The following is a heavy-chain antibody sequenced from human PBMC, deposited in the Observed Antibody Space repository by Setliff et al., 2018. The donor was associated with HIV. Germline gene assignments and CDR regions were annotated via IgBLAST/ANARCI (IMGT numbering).Heavy chain of an antibody. CDR3: ARHTTWGSLPLDY. J-gene: IGHJ4*02. CDR2: ITASGGST. Sequence: SGGSLRLSCAASGFTFSSYAMSWVRQAPGKGLEWVSAITASGGSTYYADSVKGRFTISRDNSKNTLYLQMNSLRAEDTAVYYCARHTTWGSLPLDYWGQGTLVTVSS. D-gene: IGHD3-16*01. V-gene: IGHV3-23*01. CDR1: GFTFSSYA.